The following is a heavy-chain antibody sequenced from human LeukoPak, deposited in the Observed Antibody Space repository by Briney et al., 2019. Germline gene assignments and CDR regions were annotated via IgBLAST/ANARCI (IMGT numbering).Heavy chain of an antibody. Sequence: GGSLRLSCTASGFTFSSYSMNWVRQAPGKGLEWVSYISSSSSTIYYADSVKGRFTISRDNAKNSLYLQMNSLRAEDTAVYYCARAAVAGTFDCWGQGTLVTVSS. D-gene: IGHD6-19*01. V-gene: IGHV3-48*01. CDR1: GFTFSSYS. CDR2: ISSSSSTI. CDR3: ARAAVAGTFDC. J-gene: IGHJ4*02.